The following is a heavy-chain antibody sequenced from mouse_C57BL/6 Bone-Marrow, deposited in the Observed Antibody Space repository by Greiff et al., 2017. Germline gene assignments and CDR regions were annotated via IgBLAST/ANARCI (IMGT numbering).Heavy chain of an antibody. Sequence: VQLQQSGPELVKPGASVKISCKASGYAFSSSWMNWVKQRPGKGLEWIGRIYPGDGDTNYNGKFKGKATLTADKSSSTAYMQLSSLTSEDTAVYFCAMELGGLDYWGQGTTLTVSS. CDR2: IYPGDGDT. CDR1: GYAFSSSW. J-gene: IGHJ2*01. V-gene: IGHV1-82*01. CDR3: AMELGGLDY. D-gene: IGHD3-3*01.